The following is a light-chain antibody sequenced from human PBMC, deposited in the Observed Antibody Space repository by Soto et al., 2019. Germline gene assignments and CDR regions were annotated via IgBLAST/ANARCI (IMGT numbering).Light chain of an antibody. V-gene: IGLV2-11*01. CDR2: DVT. J-gene: IGLJ2*01. CDR1: SNNVGGYNY. Sequence: QSVLTQPRSVSGSPGQSVTISCTGASNNVGGYNYVSWYQHHPGKVPQLIIYDVTKRPSGVPDRFSGSKSGNTASLTISGLQVEDEADYYCCSYAGTSTWIFGGGTKLTVL. CDR3: CSYAGTSTWI.